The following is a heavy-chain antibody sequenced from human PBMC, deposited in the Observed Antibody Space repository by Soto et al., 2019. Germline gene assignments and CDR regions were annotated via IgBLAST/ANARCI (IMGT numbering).Heavy chain of an antibody. J-gene: IGHJ5*02. CDR3: ARDSIAVAGMMGWFDP. Sequence: ASVKVSCKASGYTFTSYGISWVRQAPGQGLEWMGWISAYNGNTNYAQKLQGRVTMTTDTSTSTAYMELRSLRSDDTAVYYCARDSIAVAGMMGWFDPWGQGTLVTVSS. CDR1: GYTFTSYG. D-gene: IGHD6-19*01. CDR2: ISAYNGNT. V-gene: IGHV1-18*01.